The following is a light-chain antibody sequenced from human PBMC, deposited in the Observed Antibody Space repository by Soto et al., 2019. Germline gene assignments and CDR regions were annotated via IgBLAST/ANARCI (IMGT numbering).Light chain of an antibody. Sequence: QSALTQSPSASGSPGQSVTISCTGTSSDVGGYNFVSWYQQHPGKAPKLMIYEVSKRLSGVPDRFSGSKSGNTASLTVSGLQADDEADYYCTSYAGSYSYVFGSGTKLTVL. J-gene: IGLJ1*01. CDR1: SSDVGGYNF. CDR2: EVS. CDR3: TSYAGSYSYV. V-gene: IGLV2-8*01.